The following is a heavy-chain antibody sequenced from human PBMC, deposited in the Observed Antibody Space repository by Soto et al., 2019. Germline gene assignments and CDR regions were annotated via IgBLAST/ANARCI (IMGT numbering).Heavy chain of an antibody. J-gene: IGHJ4*02. CDR2: IYTTGST. D-gene: IGHD3-22*01. CDR1: GGSINSYY. Sequence: SETLSLTCTVSGGSINSYYWSWIRQPAGKGLEWIGRIYTTGSTNYDPSLKSRVTMSVDTSKNQFSLKLSSVTAADTAMYYCARESRDYYDSSDYYSPFDYWGQGTLVTVSS. CDR3: ARESRDYYDSSDYYSPFDY. V-gene: IGHV4-4*07.